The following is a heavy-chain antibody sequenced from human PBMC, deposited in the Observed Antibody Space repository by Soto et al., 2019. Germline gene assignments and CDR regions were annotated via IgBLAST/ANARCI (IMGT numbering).Heavy chain of an antibody. CDR1: GSTFFSYS. CDR3: ARGFAYGNSFDT. D-gene: IGHD2-21*01. V-gene: IGHV1-69*01. CDR2: ISPVFYAP. J-gene: IGHJ5*02. Sequence: QVHLVQSGAEVKKPGSSVKVSCTASGSTFFSYSITWVRQAPGHGLEWVGRISPVFYAPKYEQKFRGRVTITADESSTTAYLEVSSLQFEVTAVYFCARGFAYGNSFDTWGQGTSVTVSS.